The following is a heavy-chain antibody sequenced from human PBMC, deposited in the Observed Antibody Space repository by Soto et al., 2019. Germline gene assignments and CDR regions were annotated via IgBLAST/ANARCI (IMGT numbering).Heavy chain of an antibody. CDR1: GGSISSGCYY. D-gene: IGHD6-13*01. V-gene: IGHV4-31*03. Sequence: SETLSLTCTVSGGSISSGCYYWSWIRQHPGKGLEWIGYIYYSGSTYYNPSLKSRVTISVDTSKNQFSLKLSSVTAADTAVYYCARDSRIKQQPLDYWGQGTLVTVSS. CDR3: ARDSRIKQQPLDY. J-gene: IGHJ4*02. CDR2: IYYSGST.